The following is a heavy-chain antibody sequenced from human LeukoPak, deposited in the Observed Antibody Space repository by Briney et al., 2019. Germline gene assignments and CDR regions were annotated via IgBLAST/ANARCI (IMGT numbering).Heavy chain of an antibody. V-gene: IGHV4-39*07. CDR3: ANKVYCSRTSCYPAGY. CDR2: IYYSGST. J-gene: IGHJ4*02. D-gene: IGHD2-2*01. CDR1: GDSISSSNSY. Sequence: SETLSLTCTVSGDSISSSNSYRGWIRQPPGKGLEWIGSIYYSGSTYYNPSLKSRVTISMDTSMNQFSLNLNSVTAADTAVYFCANKVYCSRTSCYPAGYWGQGTLVTVSS.